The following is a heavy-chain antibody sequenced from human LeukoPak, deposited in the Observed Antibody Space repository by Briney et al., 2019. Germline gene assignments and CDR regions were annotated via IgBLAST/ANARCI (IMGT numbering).Heavy chain of an antibody. CDR3: AREIVGGFNPGAY. Sequence: SETLSLTCTVSLDSTTSNFWSWVRQPPGKGLEWIGEIHRSGSTNYNPSLQSRVTISIDRSKNQIALELSSVTAADTAVYYCAREIVGGFNPGAYWGQGTLVTVSS. J-gene: IGHJ4*02. CDR2: IHRSGST. V-gene: IGHV4-4*02. D-gene: IGHD1-14*01. CDR1: LDSTTSNF.